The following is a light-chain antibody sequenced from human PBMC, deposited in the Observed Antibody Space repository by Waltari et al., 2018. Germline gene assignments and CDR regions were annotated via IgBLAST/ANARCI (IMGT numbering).Light chain of an antibody. J-gene: IGLJ1*01. CDR2: DVT. Sequence: QSALTQPPSVSGSPGQSVTISCAGTSSAVGRYKRVSWYQQSPGTAPKVIIYDVTNRPTGVPDRFSASKSGNTASLTISGLQSEDEADYYCISYTPSDTYVFGTGTKVAVL. CDR3: ISYTPSDTYV. V-gene: IGLV2-18*02. CDR1: SSAVGRYKR.